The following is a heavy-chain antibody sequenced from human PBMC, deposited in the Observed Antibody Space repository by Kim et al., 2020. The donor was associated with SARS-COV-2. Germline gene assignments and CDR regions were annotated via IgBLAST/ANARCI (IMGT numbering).Heavy chain of an antibody. Sequence: SETLSLTCTVSGGSISSYYWSWIRQPPGKGLEWIGYIYYSGSTNYNPSLKSRVTISVDTSKNQFSLKLSSVTAADTAVYYCARADFIAVAGTRAFDIWG. CDR1: GGSISSYY. D-gene: IGHD6-19*01. CDR3: ARADFIAVAGTRAFDI. CDR2: IYYSGST. J-gene: IGHJ3*02. V-gene: IGHV4-59*01.